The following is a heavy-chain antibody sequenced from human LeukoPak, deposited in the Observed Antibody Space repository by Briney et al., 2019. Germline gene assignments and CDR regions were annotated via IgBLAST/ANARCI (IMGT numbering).Heavy chain of an antibody. V-gene: IGHV3-30*04. Sequence: GGSLRLSCAASGFTFSSNAMNWVRQAPGKGLEWVAVISDDGSDKYYADSVRGRFTISRDNSKNTLYLQMNSLRREDTAVYYCARGAGTYYFDYWGQGTLVTVSS. J-gene: IGHJ4*02. D-gene: IGHD6-13*01. CDR2: ISDDGSDK. CDR1: GFTFSSNA. CDR3: ARGAGTYYFDY.